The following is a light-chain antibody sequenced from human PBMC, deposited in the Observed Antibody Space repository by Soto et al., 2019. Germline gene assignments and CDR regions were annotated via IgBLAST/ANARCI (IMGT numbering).Light chain of an antibody. Sequence: QSVLTQPPSASGTPGQIVAISCSGSSSNIGSNTVTWYQQLPGTAPKLLIYSTSQRSSGVPGRFSGSKAGASASLSISGLQSEDEFEYYCAAWDDRLDVYVFGTGTKRTVL. CDR3: AAWDDRLDVYV. J-gene: IGLJ1*01. CDR2: STS. V-gene: IGLV1-44*01. CDR1: SSNIGSNT.